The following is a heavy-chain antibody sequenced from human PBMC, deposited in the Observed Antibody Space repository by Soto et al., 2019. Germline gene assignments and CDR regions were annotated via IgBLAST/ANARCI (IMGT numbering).Heavy chain of an antibody. CDR2: IYYSGST. J-gene: IGHJ4*02. V-gene: IGHV4-59*01. CDR3: ARIAPWRYCSGGSCYYFDY. D-gene: IGHD2-15*01. CDR1: GGSISSYY. Sequence: SETLSLTCTVSGGSISSYYWSWIRQPPGKGLEWIGYIYYSGSTNYNPSLKSRVTISVDTSKNQFSLKLSSVTAADTAVYYCARIAPWRYCSGGSCYYFDYWGQGTLVTVSS.